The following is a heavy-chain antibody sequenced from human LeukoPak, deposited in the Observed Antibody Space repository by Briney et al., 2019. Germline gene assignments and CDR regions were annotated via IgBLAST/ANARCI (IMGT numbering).Heavy chain of an antibody. CDR3: ARHHPRHAFDI. V-gene: IGHV4-34*01. Sequence: SETLSLTCAVYGGSFSGYYWSWIRQPPGKGLEWIGEINHSGSTNYNPSLKSRVTISVDTSQNQFSLKLSSVTAADTAVYYCARHHPRHAFDIWGQGTMVTVSS. J-gene: IGHJ3*02. CDR2: INHSGST. CDR1: GGSFSGYY.